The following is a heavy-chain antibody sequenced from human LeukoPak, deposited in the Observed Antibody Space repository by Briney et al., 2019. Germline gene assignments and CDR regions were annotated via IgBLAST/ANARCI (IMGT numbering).Heavy chain of an antibody. CDR3: ARQDTITTPGVDS. D-gene: IGHD3-3*01. J-gene: IGHJ4*02. CDR2: IYYGGST. V-gene: IGHV4-39*01. CDR1: GASISSSSYS. Sequence: SETLSLTCTISGASISSSSYSWAWIRQPPGKGLEWIGRIYYGGSTYYNLTLKSRVTISVDTSKNQFSLKLSSVTAADTAVYYCARQDTITTPGVDSWGQGTPVTVSS.